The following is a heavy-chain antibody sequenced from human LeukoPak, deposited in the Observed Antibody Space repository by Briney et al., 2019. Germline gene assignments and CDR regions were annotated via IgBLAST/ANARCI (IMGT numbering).Heavy chain of an antibody. CDR2: IIPILGIA. D-gene: IGHD3-3*01. Sequence: VASVKVSCKASGGTFSSYAISWVRQAPGQGLEWMGRIIPILGIANYAQKFQGRVTITADKSTSTAYMELSSLRSEDTAVYYCARGSPVLRFLEWLQAFDIWGQGTMVTVSS. J-gene: IGHJ3*02. CDR3: ARGSPVLRFLEWLQAFDI. V-gene: IGHV1-69*04. CDR1: GGTFSSYA.